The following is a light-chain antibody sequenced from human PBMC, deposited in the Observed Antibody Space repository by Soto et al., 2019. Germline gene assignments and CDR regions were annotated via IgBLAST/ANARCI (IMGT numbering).Light chain of an antibody. CDR2: KAS. CDR1: QSISSW. Sequence: DIQMTQSPSTLSASVGDRVTITCRASQSISSWLAWYQQKPGKAPKLLIYKASSLESGVPSRFXDSGAGTEFTLTISSLQPDDFATYYCQQYNSYSPSWTFGQGTKVEIK. CDR3: QQYNSYSPSWT. J-gene: IGKJ1*01. V-gene: IGKV1-5*03.